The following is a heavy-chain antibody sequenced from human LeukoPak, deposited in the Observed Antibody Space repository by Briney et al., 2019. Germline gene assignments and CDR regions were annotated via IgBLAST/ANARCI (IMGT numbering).Heavy chain of an antibody. CDR1: GFTFSSYG. Sequence: GRSLRLSCAASGFTFSSYGMHWVRQAPGKGLEWVAVIWYDGSNKYYADSVKGRFTISRDNSKNTLYLQMNSLRAEDTAVYYCARDLIVVVPAAIGTGYYYYYGMDVWGQGTTVTVSS. D-gene: IGHD2-2*01. CDR2: IWYDGSNK. CDR3: ARDLIVVVPAAIGTGYYYYYGMDV. J-gene: IGHJ6*02. V-gene: IGHV3-33*01.